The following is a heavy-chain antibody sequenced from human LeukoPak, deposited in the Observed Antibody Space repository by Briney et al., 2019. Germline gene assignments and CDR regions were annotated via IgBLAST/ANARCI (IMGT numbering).Heavy chain of an antibody. V-gene: IGHV4-39*07. Sequence: SETLSLTCTVSGGSISSMSYYWGWIRQPPGKGLECIGNIYYSGSTYYNPSLKSRVTISVDTSKNQFSLKLSSVTTADTAVYYCARENYYDSLPVLDYWGQGTLVTVSS. J-gene: IGHJ4*02. CDR1: GGSISSMSYY. CDR3: ARENYYDSLPVLDY. CDR2: IYYSGST. D-gene: IGHD3-22*01.